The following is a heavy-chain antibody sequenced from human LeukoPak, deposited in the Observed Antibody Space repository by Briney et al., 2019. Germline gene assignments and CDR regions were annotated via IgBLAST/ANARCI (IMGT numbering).Heavy chain of an antibody. CDR2: INWNGGST. Sequence: PGGSLRLSCAASGFTFDDYGMSWVRQAPGKGLKWASSINWNGGSTGYADSVKGRFTISRDNAKNSLYLQMNSLRAEDTALYYCARANSGYYSPIGYWGQGTLVTVSS. CDR1: GFTFDDYG. CDR3: ARANSGYYSPIGY. V-gene: IGHV3-20*04. J-gene: IGHJ4*02. D-gene: IGHD3-22*01.